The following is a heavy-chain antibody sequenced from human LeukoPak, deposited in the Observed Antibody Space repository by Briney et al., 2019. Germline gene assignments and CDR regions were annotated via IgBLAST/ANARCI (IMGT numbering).Heavy chain of an antibody. V-gene: IGHV4-59*01. D-gene: IGHD1-20*01. CDR2: IYYSGST. CDR1: GGSISSYY. Sequence: PSETLSLTCTVSGGSISSYYWSWIRQPPGKGLEWIGYIYYSGSTNYNPSLKSRVTISVDTSKNQFSLKLSSVTAADTAVYYCARVLNWNDGGRYYYYYMDVWGKGTTVTVSS. CDR3: ARVLNWNDGGRYYYYYMDV. J-gene: IGHJ6*03.